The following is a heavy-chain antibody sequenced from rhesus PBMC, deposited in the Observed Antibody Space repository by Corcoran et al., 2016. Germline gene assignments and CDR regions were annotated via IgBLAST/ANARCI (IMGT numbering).Heavy chain of an antibody. Sequence: QVQLQESGPGLVKPSETLSPTCAVSGGFISSSNWWSWIRQPPGKGLEWIGYISGSSGSTYYNPSLKSRVTISTDTSKNQFSLKLSSVTAADTAVYYCARPEVYWGQGVLVTVSS. CDR2: ISGSSGST. CDR1: GGFISSSNW. CDR3: ARPEVY. J-gene: IGHJ4*01. V-gene: IGHV4-65*01.